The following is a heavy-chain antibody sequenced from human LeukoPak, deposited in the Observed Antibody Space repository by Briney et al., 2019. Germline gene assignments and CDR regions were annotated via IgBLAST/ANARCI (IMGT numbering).Heavy chain of an antibody. V-gene: IGHV3-21*01. CDR2: ISSSSSYI. Sequence: GGSLRLSCAASGFTFSSYSMNWVRRAPGKGLESVSSISSSSSYIYYADSVKGRFTISRDNSKNSLYLQMNSLRAEDTAVYYCASTLMARDYWGQGTLVTVSS. CDR3: ASTLMARDY. CDR1: GFTFSSYS. D-gene: IGHD3-10*01. J-gene: IGHJ4*02.